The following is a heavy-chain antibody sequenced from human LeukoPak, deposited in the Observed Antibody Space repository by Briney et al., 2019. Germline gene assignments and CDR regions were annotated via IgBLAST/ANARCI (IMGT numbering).Heavy chain of an antibody. CDR3: AKAGFTDYSSSWYSFRSLGAGYFHY. V-gene: IGHV3-23*01. Sequence: PGGSLRLSCAASGFTFSNYGINWVRQSPGRGLEWVSTISGRGGSTYYADSVRGRFTIARDNDKSRRYLQMHSLRPEDTAVYSCAKAGFTDYSSSWYSFRSLGAGYFHYWGQRTLLTVSS. CDR2: ISGRGGST. J-gene: IGHJ4*02. CDR1: GFTFSNYG. D-gene: IGHD6-13*01.